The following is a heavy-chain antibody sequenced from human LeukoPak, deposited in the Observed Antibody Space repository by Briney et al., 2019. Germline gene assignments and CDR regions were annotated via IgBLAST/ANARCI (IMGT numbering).Heavy chain of an antibody. V-gene: IGHV3-21*01. CDR1: GYTFTSYG. D-gene: IGHD2-2*01. J-gene: IGHJ4*02. CDR2: ISRSSRYI. CDR3: ARDLDSSISCYDY. Sequence: SCKASGYTFTSYGISWVRQAPGKGLEWGSSISRSSRYIYNADSVKGRFTVSRDNAKNSLFLQMNSLRAEDTAVYYCARDLDSSISCYDYWGQGTLVTVSS.